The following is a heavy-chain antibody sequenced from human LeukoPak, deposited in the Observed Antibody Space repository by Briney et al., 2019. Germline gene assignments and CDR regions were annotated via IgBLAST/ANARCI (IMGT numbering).Heavy chain of an antibody. CDR3: ARSEELLFDSPVEVYYYYMDV. J-gene: IGHJ6*03. CDR1: GGSISSSNW. CDR2: IYHSGST. D-gene: IGHD3-10*01. V-gene: IGHV4-4*02. Sequence: SETLSLTCAVSGGSISSSNWWSWVRQPPGKGLEWIGEIYHSGSTNYNPSLKSRVTISVDKSKNQFSLKLSSVTAADTAVYYCARSEELLFDSPVEVYYYYMDVWGKGTTVTISS.